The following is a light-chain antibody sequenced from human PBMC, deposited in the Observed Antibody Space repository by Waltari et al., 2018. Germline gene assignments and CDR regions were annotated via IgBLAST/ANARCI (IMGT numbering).Light chain of an antibody. CDR2: STS. CDR1: TGAVTSGYY. J-gene: IGLJ3*02. Sequence: QTVVTQEPSLTVSPGGTVTLTCASSTGAVTSGYYPNWFQQKPGQAPRALIYSTSNKNSWTPARFSGSLLGGKAALTLSGVQPEDEAEYYCLLYYGGAPWVFGGGTKLTVL. V-gene: IGLV7-43*01. CDR3: LLYYGGAPWV.